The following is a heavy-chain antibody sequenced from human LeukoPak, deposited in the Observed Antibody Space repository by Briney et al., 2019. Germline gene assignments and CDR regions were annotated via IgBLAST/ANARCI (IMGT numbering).Heavy chain of an antibody. Sequence: SETLSLTCTVSGYSISSGYYWAWIRQPPGKGPEWIGSIHHSGSTYYNPSLKSRVTISVDTSKNQFSLKLSSVTAADTAIYYCARPRDGPGRNYFDYWGQGTLVTVSS. V-gene: IGHV4-38-2*02. CDR2: IHHSGST. J-gene: IGHJ4*02. CDR1: GYSISSGYY. CDR3: ARPRDGPGRNYFDY. D-gene: IGHD3-10*01.